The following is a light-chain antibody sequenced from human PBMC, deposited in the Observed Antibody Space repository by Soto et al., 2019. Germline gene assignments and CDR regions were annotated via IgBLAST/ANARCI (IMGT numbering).Light chain of an antibody. CDR3: CSYAGSFYV. V-gene: IGLV2-11*01. CDR2: DVT. J-gene: IGLJ1*01. CDR1: SSDVGGYYY. Sequence: QPVLTQPRSVSGSPGQSVTLSCTGTSSDVGGYYYASWYQQHPGEAPKLMIYDVTKRPSGVPDRFSGSKSGNTASLTISGLQAEDEADYYCCSYAGSFYVFGTGTKLTVL.